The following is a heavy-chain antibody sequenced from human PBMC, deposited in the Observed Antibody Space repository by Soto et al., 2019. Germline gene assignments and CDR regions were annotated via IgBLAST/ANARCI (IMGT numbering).Heavy chain of an antibody. D-gene: IGHD6-13*01. CDR2: IIPMFATT. V-gene: IGHV1-69*01. CDR1: GGTFSDYA. CDR3: ARGRGIGFSSTWNIYWYYNMDV. Sequence: QVQLVQSGAEVRKSGSSVKVSCKAAGGTFSDYALSWVRQAPGQVLEWMGGIIPMFATTNYAQKFQGRVTITAGASATTAHMELSSLKSEDTAVYYCARGRGIGFSSTWNIYWYYNMDVWGQGTTVTVSS. J-gene: IGHJ6*02.